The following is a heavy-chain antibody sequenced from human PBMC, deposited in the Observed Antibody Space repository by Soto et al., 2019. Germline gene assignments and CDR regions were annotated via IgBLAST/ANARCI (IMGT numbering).Heavy chain of an antibody. CDR2: IYWDDVK. Sequence: ITLKESGPTLVKPTQTLTLTCTFSGFSLTTSGVGVGWIRQPPGKALECLAIIYWDDVKHYTPSLKRRLTVTKDTSKNQVVLMMTNLDPVDTATYYCAHGDNVAAANAFHIWGQGTMVTVSS. V-gene: IGHV2-5*02. D-gene: IGHD6-13*01. CDR1: GFSLTTSGVG. CDR3: AHGDNVAAANAFHI. J-gene: IGHJ3*02.